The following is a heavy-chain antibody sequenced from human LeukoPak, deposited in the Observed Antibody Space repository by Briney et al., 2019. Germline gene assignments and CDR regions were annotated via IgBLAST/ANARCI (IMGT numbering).Heavy chain of an antibody. CDR1: GFTFSSYS. Sequence: PGGSLRLSCAASGFTFSSYSMNWVRQAPGKGLEWVSSISSSSSYIYYADSVEGRFTISRDNAKNSLYLQMNSLRAEDTAVYYCARSHLYCSGGSCYSPPTQFDPRGQGTLVTVSS. CDR3: ARSHLYCSGGSCYSPPTQFDP. D-gene: IGHD2-15*01. V-gene: IGHV3-21*01. CDR2: ISSSSSYI. J-gene: IGHJ5*02.